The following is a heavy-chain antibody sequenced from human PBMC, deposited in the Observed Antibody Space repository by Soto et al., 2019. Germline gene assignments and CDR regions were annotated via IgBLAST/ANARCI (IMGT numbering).Heavy chain of an antibody. J-gene: IGHJ5*02. CDR3: ARGLRGYTFGRWFDP. D-gene: IGHD5-18*01. Sequence: SETLSLTCAVYGGSFSCHFWIWIRQPPGKGLEWIGEINLSGSTNYNPSLKSRVTISLDTSKNQFSLKLNSVTAADTAVYFCARGLRGYTFGRWFDPWGEGTLVTVSS. CDR1: GGSFSCHF. V-gene: IGHV4-34*01. CDR2: INLSGST.